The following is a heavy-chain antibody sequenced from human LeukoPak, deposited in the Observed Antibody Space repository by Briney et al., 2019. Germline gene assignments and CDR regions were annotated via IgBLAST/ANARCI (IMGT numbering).Heavy chain of an antibody. Sequence: PSQTLSLTCTVSGDSISSGDYYWSWIRQPPGKGLEWIGYVHYSGSAWYDPSHKSRITLSVDTSKNLFSLNLSSVTGADTAVCYCAATGGWYVVSWGQGTLVTVSS. V-gene: IGHV4-30-4*01. D-gene: IGHD6-19*01. CDR3: AATGGWYVVS. CDR1: GDSISSGDYY. CDR2: VHYSGSA. J-gene: IGHJ4*02.